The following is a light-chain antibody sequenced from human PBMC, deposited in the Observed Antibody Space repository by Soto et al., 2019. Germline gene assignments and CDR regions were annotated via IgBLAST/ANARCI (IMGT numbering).Light chain of an antibody. V-gene: IGKV2-30*01. CDR1: DTLVYGDGNTY. Sequence: DVVLTQSPLSLPVSLGQAASISCRSSDTLVYGDGNTYLSWFQQRPGQSPRRLIYHLFNRDSEVPGGVPGRGSGTESALTVSRVEAVDLGVYYCIQGRQSSPTCGPGSKLDI. J-gene: IGKJ3*01. CDR2: HLF. CDR3: IQGRQSSPT.